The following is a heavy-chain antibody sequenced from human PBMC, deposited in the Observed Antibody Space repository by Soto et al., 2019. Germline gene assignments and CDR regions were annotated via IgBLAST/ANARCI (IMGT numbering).Heavy chain of an antibody. V-gene: IGHV3-23*01. CDR3: AKRGGYDYVWKSYRPDY. CDR1: GFTFRNSA. D-gene: IGHD3-16*02. J-gene: IGHJ4*02. Sequence: PGGSLRLSCVASGFTFRNSAMSWVRQAPGKGLEWVSAVTGSGGDTYYASSVNGRFTISRDKSKNTLYLQMDRLRVEDTAVYYCAKRGGYDYVWKSYRPDYWGQGTLVTVSS. CDR2: VTGSGGDT.